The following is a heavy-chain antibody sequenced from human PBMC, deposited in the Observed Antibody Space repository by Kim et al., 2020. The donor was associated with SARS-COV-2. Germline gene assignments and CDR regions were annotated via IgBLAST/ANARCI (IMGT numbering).Heavy chain of an antibody. Sequence: YEQKFQGRVTVTRDTSTSTVYMELGSLRSEDTAVYYCARAGSYSRPIGAWGQGTMVTVSS. CDR3: ARAGSYSRPIGA. V-gene: IGHV1-46*01. D-gene: IGHD6-13*01. J-gene: IGHJ3*01.